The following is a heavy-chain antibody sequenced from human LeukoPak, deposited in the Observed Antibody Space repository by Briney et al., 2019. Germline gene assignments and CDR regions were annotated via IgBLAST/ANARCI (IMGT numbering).Heavy chain of an antibody. D-gene: IGHD5-18*01. V-gene: IGHV4-4*08. Sequence: SETLSLTCTVSGASISEYYWTWIRQPPGKGLEWLGHIHPSGSTYSNPSFRSRVTVSVDTPKNQFSLTLSSVTAADTAMYFCARGLDTAKVGYWGQGTLVTVSS. J-gene: IGHJ4*02. CDR3: ARGLDTAKVGY. CDR1: GASISEYY. CDR2: IHPSGST.